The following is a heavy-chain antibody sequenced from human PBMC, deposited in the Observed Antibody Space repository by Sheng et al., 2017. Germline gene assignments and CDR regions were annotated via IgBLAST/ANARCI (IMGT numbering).Heavy chain of an antibody. CDR3: ARDRYDFWTGGVGLRYYYYYMDV. D-gene: IGHD3-3*01. Sequence: QVQLVESGGGLVKPGGSLRLSCAASGFTFSDYYMSWIRQAPGKGLEWVSYISSSSSYTNYADSVKGRFTISRDNAKNSLYLQMNSLRAEDTAVYYCARDRYDFWTGGVGLRYYYYYMDVWGKGPRSPSP. CDR2: ISSSSSYT. CDR1: GFTFSDYY. J-gene: IGHJ6*03. V-gene: IGHV3-11*05.